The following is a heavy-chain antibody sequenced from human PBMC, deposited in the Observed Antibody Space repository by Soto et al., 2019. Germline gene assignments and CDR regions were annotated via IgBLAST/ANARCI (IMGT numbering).Heavy chain of an antibody. Sequence: QVQLVQTGAEEKKPGASVKGSCKASGYTFTSYAIHWVCQAPGQRLEWMGWINAGNGNTKYSQKFQGRVTITRDTSASTAYMELSSLRSEDSAVYYCARSIVVVTALDYWGQGTLVTVSS. CDR3: ARSIVVVTALDY. J-gene: IGHJ4*02. V-gene: IGHV1-3*05. CDR2: INAGNGNT. CDR1: GYTFTSYA. D-gene: IGHD2-21*02.